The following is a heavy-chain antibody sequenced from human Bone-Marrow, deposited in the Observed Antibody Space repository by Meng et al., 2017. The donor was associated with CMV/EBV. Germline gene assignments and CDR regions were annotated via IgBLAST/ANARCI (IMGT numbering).Heavy chain of an antibody. CDR3: AKEGAPSSVVDSWHFDL. CDR1: GFTFSSYS. V-gene: IGHV3-48*04. Sequence: GGSLRLSCAASGFTFSSYSMNWVRQAPGKGLEWVSYISSSGSTIYYADSVKGRFTISRDNAKNSLYLQMISLRAEVTAMYYCAKEGAPSSVVDSWHFDLWGRGTLVTVSS. D-gene: IGHD3-22*01. J-gene: IGHJ2*01. CDR2: ISSSGSTI.